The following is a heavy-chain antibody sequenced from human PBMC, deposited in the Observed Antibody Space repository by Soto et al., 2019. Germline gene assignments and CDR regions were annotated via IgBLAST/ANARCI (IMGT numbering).Heavy chain of an antibody. CDR3: AKDFRPCSGGSCYLPPWFDP. V-gene: IGHV3-23*01. CDR2: ISGSGGST. Sequence: GGSLRLSCAASGFTFSSYAMSWVRQAPGKGLEWVSAISGSGGSTYYADSVKGRFTISRDNSKNTLYLQMNSLRAEDAAVYYCAKDFRPCSGGSCYLPPWFDPWGQGTLVTVSS. CDR1: GFTFSSYA. D-gene: IGHD2-15*01. J-gene: IGHJ5*02.